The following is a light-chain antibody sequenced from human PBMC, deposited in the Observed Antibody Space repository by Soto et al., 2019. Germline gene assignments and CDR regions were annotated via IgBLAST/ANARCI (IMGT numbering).Light chain of an antibody. CDR3: QQLNSYPLT. V-gene: IGKV1-9*01. J-gene: IGKJ4*01. CDR1: QGISSY. CDR2: AAS. Sequence: IQLTQSPSSLSASVGDRVTITCRASQGISSYLAWYQQKAGRAPKFLIHAASTLQSGVPSRFSGSGSGTAFTLTISSLQPEDFATYYCQQLNSYPLTFGGGTKVEIK.